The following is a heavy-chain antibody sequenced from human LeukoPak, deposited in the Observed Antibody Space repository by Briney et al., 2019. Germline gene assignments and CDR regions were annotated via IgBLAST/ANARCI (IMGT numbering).Heavy chain of an antibody. J-gene: IGHJ4*02. Sequence: SETLSLTCTVSGGSIRSFYWSWIRQPPGKGLEWIGYIYYSGLTNYNPSLKSRVTISVDTSKNQFSLKLSSVTAADTAVYYCARVSFGSSGLGYYFDYWGQGTLVTVSS. V-gene: IGHV4-59*12. CDR3: ARVSFGSSGLGYYFDY. CDR1: GGSIRSFY. D-gene: IGHD6-19*01. CDR2: IYYSGLT.